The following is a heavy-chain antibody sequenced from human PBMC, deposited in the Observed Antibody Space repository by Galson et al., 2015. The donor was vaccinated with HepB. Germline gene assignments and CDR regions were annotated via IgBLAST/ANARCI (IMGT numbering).Heavy chain of an antibody. V-gene: IGHV3-7*03. D-gene: IGHD4-23*01. CDR3: AADGGGYSSY. CDR1: GFTFNRAW. CDR2: INQDGSQI. J-gene: IGHJ4*02. Sequence: SLRLSCAASGFTFNRAWMSWVRQAPGKGLEWVININQDGSQIYSVEAVKGRFIISRDNAKNSLYLQMNNLRADDTAVYYCAADGGGYSSYWGQGTLVSVSS.